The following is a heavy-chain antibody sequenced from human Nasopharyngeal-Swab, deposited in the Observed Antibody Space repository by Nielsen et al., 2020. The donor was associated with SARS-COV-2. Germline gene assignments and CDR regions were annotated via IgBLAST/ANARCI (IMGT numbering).Heavy chain of an antibody. J-gene: IGHJ6*03. CDR3: ARGASIAVAGILLPDYYYYMDV. V-gene: IGHV4-34*01. CDR2: INHRGST. CDR1: GGSFSGYY. D-gene: IGHD6-19*01. Sequence: SETLSLTCAVSGGSFSGYYWSWIRQPPGKGLEWIGEINHRGSTNDNPSLKRRVTISVDTSKNQFSLKLSSVTAADTAVYYCARGASIAVAGILLPDYYYYMDVWGKGTTVTVSS.